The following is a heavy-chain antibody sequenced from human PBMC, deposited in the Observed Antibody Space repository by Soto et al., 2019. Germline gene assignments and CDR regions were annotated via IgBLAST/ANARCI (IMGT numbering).Heavy chain of an antibody. CDR2: INYRGST. CDR1: GGSISNGDYY. J-gene: IGHJ4*02. V-gene: IGHV4-31*03. CDR3: ARDAPETAPY. D-gene: IGHD2-2*01. Sequence: SETLSLTCTVSGGSISNGDYYWNWIRQHPEKGLEWIGYINYRGSTFNNPSLKSRIIISVEKSKNQFSLKLSSVTAADTAVYYCARDAPETAPYWGQGTLVTVSS.